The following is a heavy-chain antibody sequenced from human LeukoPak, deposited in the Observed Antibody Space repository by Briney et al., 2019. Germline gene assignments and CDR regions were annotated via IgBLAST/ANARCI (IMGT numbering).Heavy chain of an antibody. CDR2: ISYTGST. CDR3: ARTAKYYYGSETYYFFDY. Sequence: SETLSLTCTVSGGSISSYYWSWIRQPPGKGLEWIGYISYTGSTTYNSSLKSRVTISLDTSQSQFSLKLTSVTPADTAVYYCARTAKYYYGSETYYFFDYWGQGTLVTVSS. V-gene: IGHV4-59*01. J-gene: IGHJ4*02. CDR1: GGSISSYY. D-gene: IGHD3-10*01.